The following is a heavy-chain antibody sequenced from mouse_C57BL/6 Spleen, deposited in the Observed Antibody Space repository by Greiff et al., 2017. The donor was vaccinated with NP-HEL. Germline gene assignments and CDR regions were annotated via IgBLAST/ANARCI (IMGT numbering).Heavy chain of an antibody. CDR3: ARNDGNYDFDY. CDR1: GYTFTSYW. V-gene: IGHV1-69*01. D-gene: IGHD2-3*01. Sequence: VQLQQPGAELVKPGASVKLSCKASGYTFTSYWMHWVKQRPGRGLEWIGRIDPSDSYTNYNQKFKGKSTLTVDKSSSTAYMQLSSLTSEDSAVYYCARNDGNYDFDYWGQGTTLTVSS. CDR2: IDPSDSYT. J-gene: IGHJ2*01.